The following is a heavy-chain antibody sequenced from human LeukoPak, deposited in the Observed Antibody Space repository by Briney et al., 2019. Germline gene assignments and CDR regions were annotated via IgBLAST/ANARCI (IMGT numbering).Heavy chain of an antibody. Sequence: PSETLSLTCAVSGASISSSNYYWGWVRQSPGKGLEWIGNIYSSGNTYYNASLKSRVTMYIDTSKNQFSLKLSSVTAADTAVYYCARGRAGRGYSYVIYYYYYMDVWGKGTTVTVSS. CDR3: ARGRAGRGYSYVIYYYYYMDV. J-gene: IGHJ6*03. D-gene: IGHD5-18*01. CDR1: GASISSSNYY. V-gene: IGHV4-39*07. CDR2: IYSSGNT.